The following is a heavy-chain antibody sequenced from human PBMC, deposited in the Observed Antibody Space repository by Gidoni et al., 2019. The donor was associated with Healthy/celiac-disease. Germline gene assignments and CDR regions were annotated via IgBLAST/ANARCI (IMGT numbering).Heavy chain of an antibody. J-gene: IGHJ4*02. CDR1: GFTFSSYA. CDR2: ISYDGSNK. Sequence: QVQLVESGGGVVQPGRSLRLSCAASGFTFSSYAMHWVRQAPGKGLEWVAVISYDGSNKYYADSVKGRFTISRDNSKNTLYLQMNSLRAEDTAVYYCASGGDKGYWGQGTLVTVSS. D-gene: IGHD3-16*01. CDR3: ASGGDKGY. V-gene: IGHV3-30-3*01.